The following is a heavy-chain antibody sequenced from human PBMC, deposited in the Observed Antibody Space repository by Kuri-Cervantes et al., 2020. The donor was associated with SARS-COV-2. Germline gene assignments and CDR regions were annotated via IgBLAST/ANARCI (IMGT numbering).Heavy chain of an antibody. D-gene: IGHD1-14*01. V-gene: IGHV1-2*04. CDR2: INPNSGGT. J-gene: IGHJ6*02. CDR3: ATPHPDEPDYYYGMDV. Sequence: ASVKVSCKASGYTFTGYYMHWVRRAPGQGLEWMGWINPNSGGTNYAQKFQGWVTMTRDTSISTAYMELSSLRSEDTAVYYCATPHPDEPDYYYGMDVWGQGTTVTVSS. CDR1: GYTFTGYY.